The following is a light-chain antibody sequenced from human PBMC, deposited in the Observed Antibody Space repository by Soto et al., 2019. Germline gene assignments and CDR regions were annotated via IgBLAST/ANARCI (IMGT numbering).Light chain of an antibody. CDR1: QSVSSKY. CDR2: GTS. CDR3: QKYDTAPYS. V-gene: IGKV3-20*01. Sequence: EIVLTQSPGTLSLSPGERATLSCRASQSVSSKYLAWYQQKPGQAPRVLIYGTSIRASGVPERFSGGGSGTDFTLTITRLEPEDFAVYYCQKYDTAPYSFGQGTKLEIK. J-gene: IGKJ2*03.